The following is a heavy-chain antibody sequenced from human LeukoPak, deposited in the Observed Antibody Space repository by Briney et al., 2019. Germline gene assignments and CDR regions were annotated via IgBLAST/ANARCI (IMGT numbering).Heavy chain of an antibody. Sequence: GGSLRLSCAASGFTFSSYEMNWVRQAPGKGLEWVSYISSSGSTIYYADSVKGRFTISRDNAKNSLYLQMNSLRAEDTAVYYCARVGRDGYNSPFDYWGQGTLVTVSS. V-gene: IGHV3-48*03. CDR3: ARVGRDGYNSPFDY. CDR1: GFTFSSYE. CDR2: ISSSGSTI. J-gene: IGHJ4*02. D-gene: IGHD5-24*01.